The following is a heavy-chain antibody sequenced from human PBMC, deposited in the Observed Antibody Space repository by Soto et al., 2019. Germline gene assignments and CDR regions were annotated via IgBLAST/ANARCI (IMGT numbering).Heavy chain of an antibody. D-gene: IGHD6-13*01. CDR3: VRRHVSATGIDWFDP. CDR2: INAANGDT. V-gene: IGHV1-3*01. CDR1: GYNFTSYG. Sequence: ASVKVSCKASGYNFTSYGIHWVRQAPGQRLEWMGWINAANGDTIYSPTFQGRVTITRDTSASTAYMELSSLRFEDTAVYYCVRRHVSATGIDWFDPWGQGTLVTVSS. J-gene: IGHJ5*02.